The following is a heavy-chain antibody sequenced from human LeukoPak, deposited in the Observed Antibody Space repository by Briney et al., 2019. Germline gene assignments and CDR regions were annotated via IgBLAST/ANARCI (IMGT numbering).Heavy chain of an antibody. CDR2: IHSSGST. CDR1: GGSISSYY. V-gene: IGHV4-4*07. D-gene: IGHD1-26*01. J-gene: IGHJ5*02. Sequence: SETLSLTCTVSGGSISSYYWSWIRQPAGKGLGWIGRIHSSGSTNYHPSLKGRVTMSLDASKNQFSLRLTSVTAADSAVYFCARNLGSNWFDPWGQGTLVTVSS. CDR3: ARNLGSNWFDP.